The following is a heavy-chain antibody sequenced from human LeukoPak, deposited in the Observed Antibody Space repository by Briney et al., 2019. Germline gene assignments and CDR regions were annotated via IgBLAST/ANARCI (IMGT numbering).Heavy chain of an antibody. D-gene: IGHD2-15*01. J-gene: IGHJ4*02. CDR2: ISSSSSYI. CDR3: ARASRLGYCSGGNCYNY. V-gene: IGHV3-21*01. CDR1: GFTFSSYS. Sequence: PGGSLRLSCAASGFTFSSYSMSWVRQAPGKGLEWVSSISSSSSYIYYADSVKGRFTISRDNAKNSLYLQMNSLRAEDTAVYYCARASRLGYCSGGNCYNYWGQGTLVTVSS.